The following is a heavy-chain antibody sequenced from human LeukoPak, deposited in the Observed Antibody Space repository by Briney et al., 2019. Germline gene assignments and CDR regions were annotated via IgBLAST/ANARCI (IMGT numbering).Heavy chain of an antibody. CDR3: AKDDYGDYWGPFGY. CDR1: GFTFSDYY. V-gene: IGHV3-11*01. D-gene: IGHD4-17*01. CDR2: ISSSGSTI. Sequence: PGGSLRLSCAASGFTFSDYYMSWIRQAPGKGLEWVSYISSSGSTIYYADSVKGRFTISRDNSKNTLYLQMNSLRAEDTAVYYCAKDDYGDYWGPFGYWGQGTLVTVSS. J-gene: IGHJ4*02.